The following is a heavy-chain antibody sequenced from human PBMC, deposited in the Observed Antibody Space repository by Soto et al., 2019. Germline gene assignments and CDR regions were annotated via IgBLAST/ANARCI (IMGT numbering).Heavy chain of an antibody. J-gene: IGHJ6*02. D-gene: IGHD5-12*01. CDR3: ANEVDVAFSSLQYGMDV. V-gene: IGHV3-30*14. Sequence: GGSLRLSCAASGFTFNNFAMHWVRQAPGKGLEWVAFISYDGTYKYYADSVRGRFTVYRDNSKSTLFLQMNSLKFEDTAVYVCANEVDVAFSSLQYGMDVWGQGXTVTVSS. CDR2: ISYDGTYK. CDR1: GFTFNNFA.